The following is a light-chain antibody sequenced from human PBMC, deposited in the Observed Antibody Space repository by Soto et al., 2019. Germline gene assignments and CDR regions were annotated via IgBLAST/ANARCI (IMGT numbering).Light chain of an antibody. J-gene: IGKJ1*01. V-gene: IGKV1-5*01. CDR2: DAS. CDR1: QSISTW. Sequence: DIQMSQSPSTLSAFVGDRVTITCRASQSISTWLAWYQQKPGKAPKLLIYDASSLESGVPSRFSGSGSGTEFTLTISSLQPEDFASYYCHQYNSYSTFGQGTKVDNK. CDR3: HQYNSYST.